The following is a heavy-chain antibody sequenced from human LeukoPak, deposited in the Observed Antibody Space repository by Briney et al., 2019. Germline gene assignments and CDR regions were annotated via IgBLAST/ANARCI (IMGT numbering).Heavy chain of an antibody. V-gene: IGHV4-39*01. Sequence: SSETLSLTCTVSGGSISSSSYYWGWIRQPPGKGLEWIGSIYYSGSTYYNPSLKSRVTISVDTSKNQFSLKLSSVTAADTAVYYCARRGDGYNLIYYFDYWGQGTLVTVSS. CDR3: ARRGDGYNLIYYFDY. CDR2: IYYSGST. CDR1: GGSISSSSYY. J-gene: IGHJ4*02. D-gene: IGHD5-12*01.